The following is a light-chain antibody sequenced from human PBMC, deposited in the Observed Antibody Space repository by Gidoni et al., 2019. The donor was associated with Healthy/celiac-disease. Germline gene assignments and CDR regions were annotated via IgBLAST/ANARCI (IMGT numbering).Light chain of an antibody. CDR3: QQRSXWPPSLT. Sequence: EIVLTQSPATLSLSPGERATLSCRASQSVSSYLAWYQQKPGQAPRLLIYDASNRATGIPPXFSXXXSGTXFTLTISSXXPEDXAVYXCQQRSXWPPSLTFGGGTKVEIK. V-gene: IGKV3-11*01. CDR2: DAS. CDR1: QSVSSY. J-gene: IGKJ4*01.